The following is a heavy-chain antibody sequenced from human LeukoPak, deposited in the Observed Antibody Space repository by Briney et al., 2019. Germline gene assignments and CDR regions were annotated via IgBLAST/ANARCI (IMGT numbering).Heavy chain of an antibody. CDR1: GFTFSSYG. Sequence: GGSLRLSCAASGFTFSSYGIHWVRQAPGKGLEWVSTISGSGDSTYYADSVKGRFTSSRDNSKNTLYLQMNSLRAEDTAVYYCAKGAYYADWGQGTLVTVSS. J-gene: IGHJ4*02. V-gene: IGHV3-23*01. CDR2: ISGSGDST. D-gene: IGHD3-3*01. CDR3: AKGAYYAD.